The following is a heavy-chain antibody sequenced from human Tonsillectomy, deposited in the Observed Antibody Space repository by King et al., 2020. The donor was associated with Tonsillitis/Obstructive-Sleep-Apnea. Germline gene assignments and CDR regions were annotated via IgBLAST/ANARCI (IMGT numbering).Heavy chain of an antibody. D-gene: IGHD2-2*02. J-gene: IGHJ4*02. CDR2: SIPSFRTA. CDR3: ARGADTVLNYFDA. V-gene: IGHV1-69*01. CDR1: GGTFSTYG. Sequence: QLVQSGAELKKPGSSVKVSCKVSGGTFSTYGLSWVRQAPGQGLEWMGVSIPSFRTANYAQSFQGRVTITADESTSTAFLELSSLRSDDTAVYYCARGADTVLNYFDAEGQGTRVTVSA.